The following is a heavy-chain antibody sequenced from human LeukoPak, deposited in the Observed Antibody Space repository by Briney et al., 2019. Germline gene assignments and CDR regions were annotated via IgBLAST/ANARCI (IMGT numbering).Heavy chain of an antibody. CDR1: GYTFTSYA. D-gene: IGHD6-13*01. CDR3: ARGGISSSCLNY. V-gene: IGHV1-3*01. Sequence: ASVKVSCKASGYTFTSYAMHWVRQAPGQRLEWMGWINAGNGNTKYSQKFQGRVTITRDTSASTAYMELSSLRSEDTAVYYCARGGISSSCLNYWGQGTLVTVSS. J-gene: IGHJ4*02. CDR2: INAGNGNT.